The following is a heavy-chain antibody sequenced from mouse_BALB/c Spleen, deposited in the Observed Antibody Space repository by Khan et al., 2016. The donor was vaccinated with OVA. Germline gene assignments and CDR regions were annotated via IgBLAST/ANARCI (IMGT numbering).Heavy chain of an antibody. Sequence: QVRLQQSGAELARPGASVKMSCKASGYTFTSYTIHWIKLRPGQGLEWIGFINPSNGYTNYNQKFKDKATLTADKSSTTVYMQLSSLTSDDSAVYNCVRDGAYPRNDGWFAYWGQGTLVTVSA. CDR1: GYTFTSYT. CDR3: VRDGAYPRNDGWFAY. CDR2: INPSNGYT. V-gene: IGHV1-4*01. D-gene: IGHD2-14*01. J-gene: IGHJ3*01.